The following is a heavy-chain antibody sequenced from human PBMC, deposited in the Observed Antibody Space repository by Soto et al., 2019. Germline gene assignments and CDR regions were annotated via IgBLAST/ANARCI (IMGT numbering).Heavy chain of an antibody. CDR3: ARSVRGYYFYYYDGMDV. Sequence: QVQLVQSGAEVKKPGSSVKVSCKASGGTFSSYAISWVRQAPGQGLEWMGGIIPIFGTANYAQKFQGRVTITADESTSTAYMELSSLRSEDTAVYYCARSVRGYYFYYYDGMDVWGQGTTVTVSS. V-gene: IGHV1-69*01. D-gene: IGHD1-26*01. J-gene: IGHJ6*02. CDR2: IIPIFGTA. CDR1: GGTFSSYA.